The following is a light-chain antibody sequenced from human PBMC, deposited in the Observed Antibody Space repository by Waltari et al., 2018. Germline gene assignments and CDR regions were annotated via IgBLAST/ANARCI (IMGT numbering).Light chain of an antibody. CDR3: QSYDTGLKGYV. CDR1: SPNFGAGYD. J-gene: IGLJ1*01. V-gene: IGLV1-40*01. CDR2: ENI. Sequence: QSVLTQPPSVSGAPGPRVTISCTGSSPNFGAGYDVPWYQQLPGTAPKVLIYENINRPSGVPDRFSGSKSGTSASLAITGLQAEDEADYYCQSYDTGLKGYVFGTGTKVTVL.